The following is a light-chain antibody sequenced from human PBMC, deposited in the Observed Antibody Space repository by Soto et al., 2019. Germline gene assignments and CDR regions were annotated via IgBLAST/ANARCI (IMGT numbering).Light chain of an antibody. CDR2: TNN. J-gene: IGLJ1*01. CDR1: SSNIGSNT. Sequence: QSVLTQPPSASVTPGQRVTISCSGSSSNIGSNTVNWYQQLPGTAPNLLIFTNNQRPSGVPDRFSGSKSGTSASLAISGLQSEDEADYYCAAWDDSLNGRVFGTGTKVTVL. CDR3: AAWDDSLNGRV. V-gene: IGLV1-44*01.